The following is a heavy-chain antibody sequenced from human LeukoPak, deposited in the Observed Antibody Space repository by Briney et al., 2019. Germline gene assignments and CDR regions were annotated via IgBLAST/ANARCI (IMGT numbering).Heavy chain of an antibody. V-gene: IGHV4-30-2*01. J-gene: IGHJ3*02. CDR3: ARNSYYDNSGEGAFDI. D-gene: IGHD3-22*01. CDR2: IYQSGSA. Sequence: PSETLSLTCGVSGASVSSIGYSWSWIRQPPGRGLEWIGHIYQSGSASYNPSLQSRVTISIDKSKNQFSLNLNSVTAADTAVYYCARNSYYDNSGEGAFDIWGQGTMVTVSS. CDR1: GASVSSIGYS.